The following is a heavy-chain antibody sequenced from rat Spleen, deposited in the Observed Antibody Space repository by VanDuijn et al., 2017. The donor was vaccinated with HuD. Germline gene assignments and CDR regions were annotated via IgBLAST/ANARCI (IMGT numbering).Heavy chain of an antibody. CDR3: ATRDNNYGY. D-gene: IGHD1-10*01. CDR1: GFTFNNYW. V-gene: IGHV5-31*01. CDR2: ITNTGGST. J-gene: IGHJ2*01. Sequence: EVQLVGSGGGLVQPGRSLKLSCVASGFTFNNYWMPWLRQAPGKGLEWVASITNTGGSTYYPDSVKGRFTISRDDAKSTLYLQMDSLRSEYTATDYCATRDNNYGYWGQGGMVTVSS.